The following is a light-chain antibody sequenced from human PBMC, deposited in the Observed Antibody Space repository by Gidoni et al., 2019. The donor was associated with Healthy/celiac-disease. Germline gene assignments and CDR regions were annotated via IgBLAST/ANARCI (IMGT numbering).Light chain of an antibody. J-gene: IGKJ1*01. CDR3: QQYGSSPRT. CDR2: GAS. Sequence: EIVWTQSPGNLSLSPGERATLSCRASQSVSSSYLAWYQQKPGQAPRLLIYGASSRATGIPDRFSGSGSGTDFTLTISRLEPEDFAVYYCQQYGSSPRTFGQGTKVEIK. V-gene: IGKV3-20*01. CDR1: QSVSSSY.